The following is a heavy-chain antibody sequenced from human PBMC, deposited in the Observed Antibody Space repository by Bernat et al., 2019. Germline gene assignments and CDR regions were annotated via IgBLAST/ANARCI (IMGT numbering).Heavy chain of an antibody. J-gene: IGHJ3*02. CDR2: ISSSSSYI. V-gene: IGHV3-21*05. CDR3: ASVAYCGGDCYYDAFDI. CDR1: GFTFSSHN. D-gene: IGHD2-21*02. Sequence: EVQLVESGGGLVQPGGSLRLSCAASGFTFSSHNMNWVRQAPGKGLEWVSYISSSSSYIYYADSVKGRFTISRDNAKNSLYLQMNSLRAEDTAVYYCASVAYCGGDCYYDAFDIWGQGTMVTVSS.